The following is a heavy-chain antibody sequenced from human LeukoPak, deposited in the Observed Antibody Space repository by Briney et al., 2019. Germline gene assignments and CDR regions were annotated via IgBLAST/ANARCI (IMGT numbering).Heavy chain of an antibody. J-gene: IGHJ4*02. CDR2: IKSKTDGGTT. D-gene: IGHD3-22*01. CDR3: TTNVRDYYDSSGYSTLDY. CDR1: GFTFSNAW. V-gene: IGHV3-15*01. Sequence: GGSLRLSCAASGFTFSNAWMSWVRQAPGKGLEWVGRIKSKTDGGTTDYAAPVKGRFTISRDDSKNTLYLQMNSLKTEDTAVYYCTTNVRDYYDSSGYSTLDYWGQGTLVTVSS.